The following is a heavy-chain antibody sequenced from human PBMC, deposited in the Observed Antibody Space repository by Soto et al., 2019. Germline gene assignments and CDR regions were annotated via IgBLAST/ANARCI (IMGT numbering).Heavy chain of an antibody. J-gene: IGHJ4*02. Sequence: HPGGSLRLSCAASGFNFSSYGIHWVRQAPGKGLEWVAVIWDDGSEKYYAESVKGRFTISRDNAKSTLHLRMNSLRAEDTALYYCARDRGPGTYYVYFDYWGQGALVTVSS. CDR1: GFNFSSYG. D-gene: IGHD3-10*01. CDR3: ARDRGPGTYYVYFDY. V-gene: IGHV3-33*01. CDR2: IWDDGSEK.